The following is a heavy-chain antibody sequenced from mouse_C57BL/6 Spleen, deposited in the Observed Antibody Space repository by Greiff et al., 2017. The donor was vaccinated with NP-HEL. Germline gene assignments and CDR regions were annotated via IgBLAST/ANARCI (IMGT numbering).Heavy chain of an antibody. J-gene: IGHJ3*01. Sequence: QVQLQQPGAELVMPGASVKLSCKASGYTFTSYWMHWVKQRPGQGLEWIGEIDPSDSYTNYNQKFKGKSTLTVDKSSSTAYMQLSSLTSEDSAVYYCARGDCGDYDGGRGFAYWGQGTLVTVSA. V-gene: IGHV1-69*01. CDR3: ARGDCGDYDGGRGFAY. CDR1: GYTFTSYW. CDR2: IDPSDSYT. D-gene: IGHD2-4*01.